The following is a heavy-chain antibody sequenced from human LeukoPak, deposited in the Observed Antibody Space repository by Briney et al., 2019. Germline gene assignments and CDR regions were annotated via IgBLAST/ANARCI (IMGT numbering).Heavy chain of an antibody. Sequence: SETLSLTCSVYGGSFSGYYWSWIRQPPGKGLEWIGEINHSGSTNYNPSLRSRVTISVDTSKNQFSLKLSSVTAADTAVYYCARGEYSSSSDYYYYYMDVWGKGTTVTVSS. CDR1: GGSFSGYY. D-gene: IGHD6-6*01. CDR2: INHSGST. CDR3: ARGEYSSSSDYYYYYMDV. J-gene: IGHJ6*03. V-gene: IGHV4-34*01.